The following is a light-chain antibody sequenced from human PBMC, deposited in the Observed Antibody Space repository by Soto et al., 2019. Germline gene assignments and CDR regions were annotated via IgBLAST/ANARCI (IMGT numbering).Light chain of an antibody. V-gene: IGLV2-14*01. Sequence: QSVLTQPASVFGYPGQSITISCTGTSSDVGGYRYVSWFQQHPGKAPKPMIYEVSNRPSGVSIRFSGSKSGNTASLTISGLQAEDEADYYCSSYSSSNTPYVLGTGTKVTGL. CDR2: EVS. CDR3: SSYSSSNTPYV. J-gene: IGLJ1*01. CDR1: SSDVGGYRY.